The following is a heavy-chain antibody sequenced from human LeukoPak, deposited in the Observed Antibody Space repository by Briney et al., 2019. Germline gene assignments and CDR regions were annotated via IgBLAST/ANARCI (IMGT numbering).Heavy chain of an antibody. V-gene: IGHV3-23*01. CDR2: ISDSGVTA. CDR3: AKSRPGPFRKFDY. D-gene: IGHD1-14*01. Sequence: HPGGSLRLSCVVSGFTFSNYAMTWVRQAPGQGLDWVSAISDSGVTAYYADSVKGRFTISRDNSKNTLYLQMNSLRAEDTAVYYCAKSRPGPFRKFDYWGQGTLVTVSS. CDR1: GFTFSNYA. J-gene: IGHJ4*02.